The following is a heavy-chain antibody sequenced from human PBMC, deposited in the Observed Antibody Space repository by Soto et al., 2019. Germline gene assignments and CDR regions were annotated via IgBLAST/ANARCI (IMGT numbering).Heavy chain of an antibody. D-gene: IGHD5-18*01. J-gene: IGHJ4*02. CDR1: GFTFSDYT. Sequence: GGSLTLSCAVSGFTFSDYTFNWVRHVPGKGLEWIASIDPTSSYIFYAASVRGRFTISRDNARNSLSLLMNSLRAEDTGVFYCAIVWIKIWSPRGTFDSWGQGTLVTVSS. CDR2: IDPTSSYI. CDR3: AIVWIKIWSPRGTFDS. V-gene: IGHV3-21*03.